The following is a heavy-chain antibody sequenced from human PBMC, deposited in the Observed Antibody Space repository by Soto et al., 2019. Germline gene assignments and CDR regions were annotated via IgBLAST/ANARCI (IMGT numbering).Heavy chain of an antibody. CDR1: GFSLSTSGAA. CDR3: AHRQLVICFGFVTQTDVWFGS. Sequence: QITLKESGPTLVNPTQTLTLTCTFSGFSLSTSGAAVGWIRQPPGKALEWLALVYWDDDKRYSPSIKNRVTIPNDTSKHQLVLTLTNAEPLDTATYYCAHRQLVICFGFVTQTDVWFGSWGQGTLVTVPA. D-gene: IGHD1-1*01. CDR2: VYWDDDK. J-gene: IGHJ5*01. V-gene: IGHV2-5*02.